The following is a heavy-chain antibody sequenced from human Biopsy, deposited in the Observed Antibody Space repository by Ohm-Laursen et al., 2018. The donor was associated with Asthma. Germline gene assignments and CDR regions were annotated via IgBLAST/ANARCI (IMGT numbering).Heavy chain of an antibody. Sequence: SLRLSCSASGFNLNTYSVSWVRQAPGKGLAWVSTLSHDNNYKGYADSVKGRFTISRDNSRNRLYLQINRLTVEDSAVYFCARQSGQDYGDSSGFDIWGQGTKVAVSS. V-gene: IGHV3-30*04. D-gene: IGHD3-22*01. CDR2: LSHDNNYK. CDR1: GFNLNTYS. CDR3: ARQSGQDYGDSSGFDI. J-gene: IGHJ3*02.